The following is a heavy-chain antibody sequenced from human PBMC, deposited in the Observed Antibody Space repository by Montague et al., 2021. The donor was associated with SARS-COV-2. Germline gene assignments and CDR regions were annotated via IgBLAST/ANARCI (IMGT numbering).Heavy chain of an antibody. V-gene: IGHV3-48*03. Sequence: SLRLSCAASGFTFSSYEMNWVRQAPGKGLEWVSYISSSGSTIHYADSVKGRFTISRDNAKNSLYLQMNSLRAEDTAVYYCARTYYYDSSGYSNWPYFDYWGQGTLVTVSS. CDR3: ARTYYYDSSGYSNWPYFDY. CDR2: ISSSGSTI. J-gene: IGHJ4*02. D-gene: IGHD3-22*01. CDR1: GFTFSSYE.